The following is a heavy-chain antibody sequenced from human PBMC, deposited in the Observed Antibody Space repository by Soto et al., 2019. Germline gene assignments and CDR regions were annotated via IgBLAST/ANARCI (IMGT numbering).Heavy chain of an antibody. V-gene: IGHV1-8*01. CDR1: GYTFTSYD. CDR3: ARGGGIDVITFGGVIVIRREFDY. Sequence: QVPLVQSGAEVKKPGASVKVSCKASGYTFTSYDINWVRQATGQGLEWMGWMNPNSGNTGYAQKFQGRVTMTRNTSIGTAYMAPGSLKSEYRAVYDCARGGGIDVITFGGVIVIRREFDYWGQGTLVTVSS. CDR2: MNPNSGNT. D-gene: IGHD3-16*02. J-gene: IGHJ4*02.